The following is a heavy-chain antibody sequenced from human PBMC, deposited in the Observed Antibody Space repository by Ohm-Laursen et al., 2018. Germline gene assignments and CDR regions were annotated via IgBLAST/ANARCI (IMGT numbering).Heavy chain of an antibody. V-gene: IGHV3-21*01. J-gene: IGHJ4*02. CDR3: ARDATAGGTLG. Sequence: SLRLSCSASGFTFNSYSMNWVRQAPGKGLEWVSSISSSSSYIYYADSVKGRFTISRDNAKSSLYLQMHSLRGDDTAVYYCARDATAGGTLGWGQGTLVTVSS. CDR1: GFTFNSYS. D-gene: IGHD6-13*01. CDR2: ISSSSSYI.